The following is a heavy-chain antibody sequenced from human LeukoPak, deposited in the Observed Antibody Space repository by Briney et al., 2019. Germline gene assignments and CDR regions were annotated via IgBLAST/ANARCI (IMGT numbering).Heavy chain of an antibody. CDR3: AKEGNSGSYCPVDY. V-gene: IGHV3-23*01. CDR2: ITSSDGST. Sequence: GGSLRLSCAASGFTFNRSAMSRVRQAPGEGLDWVSPITSSDGSTYYAESAKGRFTISRDNSKNTLYLQMNSLRAEDTAVYYCAKEGNSGSYCPVDYWGQGTLVTVSS. CDR1: GFTFNRSA. J-gene: IGHJ4*02. D-gene: IGHD1-26*01.